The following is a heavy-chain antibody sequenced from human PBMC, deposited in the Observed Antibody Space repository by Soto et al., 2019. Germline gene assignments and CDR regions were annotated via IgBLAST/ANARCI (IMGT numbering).Heavy chain of an antibody. CDR3: ENFPAVDDHGNH. CDR2: INPSGGST. Sequence: ASVKVSCKASGYTFTSYYMHWVRQAPGQGLEWMGIINPSGGSTTYAQKFQGRVIMTRDTSTSTIYMELSSLRFEDTAVYYCENFPAVDDHGNHWGPGTLVTVS. CDR1: GYTFTSYY. J-gene: IGHJ4*02. V-gene: IGHV1-46*01.